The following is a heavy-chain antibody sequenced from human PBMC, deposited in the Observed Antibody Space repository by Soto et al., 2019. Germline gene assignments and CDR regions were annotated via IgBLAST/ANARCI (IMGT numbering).Heavy chain of an antibody. D-gene: IGHD6-19*01. J-gene: IGHJ5*02. CDR3: ARVVWQWLDWFDP. CDR2: IYYSGST. Sequence: SETLSLTCAVYGGSFSGYYWSWIRQPPGKGLEWIGYIYYSGSTNYNPSLKSRVTISVDTSKNQFSLKLSSVTAADTAVYYCARVVWQWLDWFDPWGQGTLVTVSS. V-gene: IGHV4-59*01. CDR1: GGSFSGYY.